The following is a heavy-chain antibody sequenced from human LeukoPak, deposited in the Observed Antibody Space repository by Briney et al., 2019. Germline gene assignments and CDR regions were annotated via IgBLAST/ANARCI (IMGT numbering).Heavy chain of an antibody. D-gene: IGHD3-9*01. J-gene: IGHJ6*02. CDR3: ARSFGLRYFDWLNYYYYGMDV. V-gene: IGHV1-18*01. CDR2: ISAYSGHT. CDR1: GGTFSSYA. Sequence: ASVKVSCKASGGTFSSYAISWVRQAPGQGLEWMGWISAYSGHTNYAQKLQGRVTMTTDTSTSTAYMELRSLRSDDTTVYYCARSFGLRYFDWLNYYYYGMDVWGQGTMVTVSS.